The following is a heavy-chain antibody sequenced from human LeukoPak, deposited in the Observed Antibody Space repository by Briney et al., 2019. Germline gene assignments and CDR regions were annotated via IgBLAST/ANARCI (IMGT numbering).Heavy chain of an antibody. Sequence: GGSLRLSCAASGFIFSSYSMNWVRQAPGKGLEWVSVIYSGGSTYYADSVKGRFTISRDNSKNTLSLQMNSLRAEDTAVYYCARAGFLTGYFLDYWGQGTLVTVSS. CDR1: GFIFSSYS. J-gene: IGHJ4*02. D-gene: IGHD3-9*01. CDR3: ARAGFLTGYFLDY. CDR2: IYSGGST. V-gene: IGHV3-66*01.